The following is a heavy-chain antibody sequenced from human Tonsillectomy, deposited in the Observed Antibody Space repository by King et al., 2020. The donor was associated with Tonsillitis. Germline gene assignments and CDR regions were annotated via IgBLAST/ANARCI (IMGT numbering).Heavy chain of an antibody. V-gene: IGHV3-23*04. Sequence: VQLVESGGGLVQPGGSLRLSCAASGFNFSSYAMTWVRQAPGKGLQWVSGIGGGGGATYYAESVKGRFTISRDNSKNTVDLQMNTLRADDTAVYYCARYLSYNDGMDVGGQGTPVTVSS. D-gene: IGHD1-14*01. CDR2: IGGGGGAT. J-gene: IGHJ6*02. CDR1: GFNFSSYA. CDR3: ARYLSYNDGMDV.